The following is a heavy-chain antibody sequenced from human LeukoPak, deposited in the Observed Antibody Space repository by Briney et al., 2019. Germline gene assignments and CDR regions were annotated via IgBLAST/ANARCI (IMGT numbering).Heavy chain of an antibody. CDR3: ARDQEAFDY. Sequence: ASVKVSCKASGYSFTSNYIHWVRQAPEQGLEWMGMIYPSDGSTSYAQKFQGRVTVTRDTSTSTVHMELSGLRSEDTAVYYCARDQEAFDYWGQGTLVTVSS. CDR2: IYPSDGST. CDR1: GYSFTSNY. J-gene: IGHJ4*02. V-gene: IGHV1-46*01.